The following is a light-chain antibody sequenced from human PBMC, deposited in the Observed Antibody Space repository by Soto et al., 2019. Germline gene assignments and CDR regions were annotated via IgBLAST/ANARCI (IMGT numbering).Light chain of an antibody. CDR1: QSVSSY. CDR2: DAS. Sequence: EIVLTQSPATLSLSPGERDTLSCRASQSVSSYLAWYQQKPGQAPRLLIYDASNRATGIPARFSGSGSGTDFTLTISSLEPEDFAVYYCQQRSNWPAQTFGQGTKVDIK. CDR3: QQRSNWPAQT. V-gene: IGKV3-11*01. J-gene: IGKJ1*01.